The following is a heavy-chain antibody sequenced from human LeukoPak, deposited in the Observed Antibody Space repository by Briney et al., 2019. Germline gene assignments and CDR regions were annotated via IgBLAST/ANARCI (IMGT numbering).Heavy chain of an antibody. V-gene: IGHV4-4*07. Sequence: SETLSLTCTVSGGSISSYYWSWILQPAGKGLEWIGRIYTSGSTNYNPSLKSRVTMSVDTSKNQFSLKLSSVTAADTAVYYCARDNTPRFYGDYNYGMDVWGQGTTVTVSS. J-gene: IGHJ6*02. CDR1: GGSISSYY. CDR3: ARDNTPRFYGDYNYGMDV. D-gene: IGHD4-17*01. CDR2: IYTSGST.